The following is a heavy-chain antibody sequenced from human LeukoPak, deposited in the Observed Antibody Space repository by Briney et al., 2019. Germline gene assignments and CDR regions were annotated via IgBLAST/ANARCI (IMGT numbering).Heavy chain of an antibody. V-gene: IGHV4-30-4*01. Sequence: PPQTLSLTCTLSGGSTSSGDYYWDWIRHPPGKGPEWIGYIYNSGRTSYNPSLKSRVAISVDTSKNQFSLKLSSVTAADTAVYYCAWHGYSRSWSDLYWGEGTLVTVSS. CDR3: AWHGYSRSWSDLY. CDR1: GGSTSSGDYY. D-gene: IGHD4-11*01. J-gene: IGHJ4*02. CDR2: IYNSGRT.